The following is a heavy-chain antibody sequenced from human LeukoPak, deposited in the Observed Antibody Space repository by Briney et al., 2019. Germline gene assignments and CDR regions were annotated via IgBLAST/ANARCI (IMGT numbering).Heavy chain of an antibody. Sequence: GGSLRLPCGTSGFIFRTYAMTWVRQAPGKGLEWVSTITDIGDRAFYIDSVRGRFTISRDDSKNTLYLQMNSLRAEDTAVNYCTKDQDFRLGSMDHWGQGTLVTVSS. D-gene: IGHD7-27*01. J-gene: IGHJ4*02. CDR1: GFIFRTYA. CDR2: ITDIGDRA. V-gene: IGHV3-23*01. CDR3: TKDQDFRLGSMDH.